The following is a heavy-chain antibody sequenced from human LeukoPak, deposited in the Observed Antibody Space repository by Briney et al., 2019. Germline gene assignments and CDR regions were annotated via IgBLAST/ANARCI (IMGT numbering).Heavy chain of an antibody. Sequence: PSETLSLTCTVSGGSISSGSYYWSWIRQPAGKGLEWIGRIYTSGSTNYNPSLKSRVTISVDTSKNQFSLKLSSVTAADTAVYYCARGYSSADYWGQGTLVTVSS. V-gene: IGHV4-61*02. CDR3: ARGYSSADY. CDR2: IYTSGST. D-gene: IGHD6-25*01. J-gene: IGHJ4*02. CDR1: GGSISSGSYY.